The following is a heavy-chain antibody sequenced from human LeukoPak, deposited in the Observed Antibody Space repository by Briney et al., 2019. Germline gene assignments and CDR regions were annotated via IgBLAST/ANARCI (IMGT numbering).Heavy chain of an antibody. Sequence: SETLSLTCTVSGGSISIYYWSWIRQPAGKGLEWIGRIYTSGSTNYNPSLKSRVTMSVDTSKNQFSLKLSSVTAADTAVYSCAREGSSSGWYGHYYGMDVWGQGTTVTVSS. V-gene: IGHV4-4*07. CDR1: GGSISIYY. D-gene: IGHD6-19*01. J-gene: IGHJ6*02. CDR3: AREGSSSGWYGHYYGMDV. CDR2: IYTSGST.